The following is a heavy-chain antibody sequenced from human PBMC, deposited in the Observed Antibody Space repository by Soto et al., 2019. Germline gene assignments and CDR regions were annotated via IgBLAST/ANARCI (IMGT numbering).Heavy chain of an antibody. Sequence: QVQLVQSGAEVKKPGASVKVSCKASGYTFTSYDINWVRQATGQGLEWMGWMNPNSGNTGYAQKFQGRVTMTRNTSISTGYMELSSLRSEDTAVYYCASGVASYWYFDLWGRGTLVTVSS. CDR2: MNPNSGNT. D-gene: IGHD2-21*01. V-gene: IGHV1-8*01. CDR3: ASGVASYWYFDL. CDR1: GYTFTSYD. J-gene: IGHJ2*01.